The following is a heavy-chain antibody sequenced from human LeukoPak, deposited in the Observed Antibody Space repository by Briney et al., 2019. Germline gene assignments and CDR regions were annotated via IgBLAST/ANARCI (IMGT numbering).Heavy chain of an antibody. CDR1: GGSFSDYF. D-gene: IGHD6-19*01. Sequence: SETLSLTCAVYGGSFSDYFWTWIRQSPGKGLEWIGEIERGGSTVYSPSLKSRVTMSLDSSKIQFSLRLTSVTAADTAVYFCARGGLAGSKWSWFDPWGQGTLVTVSS. CDR3: ARGGLAGSKWSWFDP. V-gene: IGHV4-34*01. J-gene: IGHJ5*02. CDR2: IERGGST.